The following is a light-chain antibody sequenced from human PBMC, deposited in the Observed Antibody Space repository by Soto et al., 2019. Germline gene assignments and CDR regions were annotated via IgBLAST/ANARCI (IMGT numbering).Light chain of an antibody. J-gene: IGLJ1*01. CDR3: SSYSRTTTLGV. CDR1: SSDVGGYNY. V-gene: IGLV2-14*01. CDR2: DVN. Sequence: QSALTQPASVSGSPGQSITISCTGTSSDVGGYNYVSWYQQHPGNTPKLIIFDVNNRPSGVSNRFSASKSGSTASLTIAGLQAEDEADHYCSSYSRTTTLGVFGTGTKVTVL.